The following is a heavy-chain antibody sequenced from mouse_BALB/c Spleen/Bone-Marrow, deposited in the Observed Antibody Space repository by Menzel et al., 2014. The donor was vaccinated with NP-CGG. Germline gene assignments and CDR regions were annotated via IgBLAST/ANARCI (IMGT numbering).Heavy chain of an antibody. J-gene: IGHJ4*01. CDR1: GFTFSSCG. V-gene: IGHV5-6*01. CDR2: ISSRGTYT. CDR3: ARQRDYFAMDC. Sequence: EVKLVESGGDLVKPGGSLKLSCAASGFTFSSCGMSWVRQTPDISLEWVATISSRGTYTYYPDSVKGRFNISRDNAKNTLYLQMSGLKSEDTAIYYCARQRDYFAMDCWGLGPPVTVSS.